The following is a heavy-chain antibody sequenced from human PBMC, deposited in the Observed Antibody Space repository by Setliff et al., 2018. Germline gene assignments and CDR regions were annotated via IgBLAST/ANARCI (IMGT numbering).Heavy chain of an antibody. CDR3: ARDPWKVVVNRGDDAFDL. D-gene: IGHD2-15*01. CDR1: GFTFSTYW. J-gene: IGHJ3*01. CDR2: IKQDGSEK. V-gene: IGHV3-7*01. Sequence: PGGSLRLSCAASGFTFSTYWMSWVRQAPGKGLEWVANIKQDGSEKYYVDSVKGRFSISRDNAKNSLYLRMNSLRAEDTAVYYCARDPWKVVVNRGDDAFDLWGQGTMVTVSS.